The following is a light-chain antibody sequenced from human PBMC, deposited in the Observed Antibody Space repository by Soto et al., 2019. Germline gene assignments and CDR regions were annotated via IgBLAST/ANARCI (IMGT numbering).Light chain of an antibody. Sequence: IQMTHSPSTLSASVVYTVTGTFRASQSVSGWLAWYQQKPGEAPKLLIYDASALPRGVPSRFSGSGSGTKFTLTIASLQPDDFATYYCQQYETFSGTFGPGTKVDI. CDR3: QQYETFSGT. CDR2: DAS. J-gene: IGKJ1*01. V-gene: IGKV1-5*01. CDR1: QSVSGW.